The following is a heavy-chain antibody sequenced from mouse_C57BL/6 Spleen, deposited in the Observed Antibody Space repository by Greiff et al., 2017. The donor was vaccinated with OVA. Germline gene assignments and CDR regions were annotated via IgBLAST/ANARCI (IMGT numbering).Heavy chain of an antibody. CDR1: GYTFTSYT. J-gene: IGHJ3*01. D-gene: IGHD2-1*01. CDR3: ARSDGNYEGVAY. V-gene: IGHV1-4*01. CDR2: INPSSGYT. Sequence: VQLQESGAELARPGASVKMSCKASGYTFTSYTMHWVKQRPGQGLEWIGYINPSSGYTKYNQKFKDKATLTADKSSSTAYMQLSSLTSEDSAVYYCARSDGNYEGVAYWGQGTLVTVSA.